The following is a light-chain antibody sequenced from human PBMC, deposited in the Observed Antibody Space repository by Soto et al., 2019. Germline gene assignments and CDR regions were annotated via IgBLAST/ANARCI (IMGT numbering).Light chain of an antibody. CDR3: QQYNSYSLT. V-gene: IGKV1-5*03. CDR1: QTISSW. J-gene: IGKJ4*01. CDR2: KAS. Sequence: IPFTQSPSSLSASVGDRVTITFRASQTISSWLAWYQQKPGKAPKLLIYKASSLESGVPSRFSGSGSGTEFTLTISSLQPDDFATYYCQQYNSYSLTFGGGTKVDIK.